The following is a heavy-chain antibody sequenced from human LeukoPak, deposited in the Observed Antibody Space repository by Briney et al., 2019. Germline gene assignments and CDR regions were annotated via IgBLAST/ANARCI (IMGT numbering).Heavy chain of an antibody. Sequence: GGSLRLSCAASGFTFSDYYMSWIRQAPGKGLEWVSYISSSSYTNYADSVKSRFTISRDNAKNSLYLQMNSLRAEDTAVYYCARAHPPSGYDLGDFDYWGQGTLVTVSS. CDR3: ARAHPPSGYDLGDFDY. V-gene: IGHV3-11*06. J-gene: IGHJ4*02. CDR1: GFTFSDYY. CDR2: ISSSSYT. D-gene: IGHD5-12*01.